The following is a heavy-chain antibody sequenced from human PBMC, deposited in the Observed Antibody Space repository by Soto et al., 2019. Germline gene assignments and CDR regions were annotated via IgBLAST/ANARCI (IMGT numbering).Heavy chain of an antibody. D-gene: IGHD3-16*01. V-gene: IGHV4-39*01. CDR2: VYYSGST. J-gene: IGHJ3*02. CDR1: GGSISSSNYY. Sequence: SETLSLTCTVSGGSISSSNYYWGCIRQPPGKGLEWIGSVYYSGSTSYNSSLKSRVTISVDTSKNQFSLRLSSVTAADTAVYYCASPTLGAFDIWGQGTMVTVSS. CDR3: ASPTLGAFDI.